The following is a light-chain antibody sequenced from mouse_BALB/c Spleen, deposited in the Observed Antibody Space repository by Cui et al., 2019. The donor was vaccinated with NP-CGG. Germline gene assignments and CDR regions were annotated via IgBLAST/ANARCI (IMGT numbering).Light chain of an antibody. CDR3: ALWYSNHWV. CDR1: TGAVTTSNY. V-gene: IGLV1*01. CDR2: GTN. Sequence: QAVVTHVSARTTSPGETVTLTCRSSTGAVTTSNYANWVQEKPDHLFTGLIGGTNNRAPGVPARFSGSLIGDKAALTITGAQTEDEAIYFCALWYSNHWVFGGGTKLTVL. J-gene: IGLJ1*01.